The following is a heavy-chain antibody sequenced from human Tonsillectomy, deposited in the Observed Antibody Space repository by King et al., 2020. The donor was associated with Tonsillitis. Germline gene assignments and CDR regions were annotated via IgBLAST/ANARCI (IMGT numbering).Heavy chain of an antibody. J-gene: IGHJ4*02. CDR2: IRYDGSNK. Sequence: VQLVESGGGVVQPGGSLRLSCAASGFTFSSYGMHWVRQAPGKGLEWVAFIRYDGSNKHYADSVKGRFTISRDNSKNTLYLQMNSLRAEDTAVYYCAKDCLIGSSWYYFDYWGQGTLVTVSS. V-gene: IGHV3-30*02. CDR1: GFTFSSYG. CDR3: AKDCLIGSSWYYFDY. D-gene: IGHD6-13*01.